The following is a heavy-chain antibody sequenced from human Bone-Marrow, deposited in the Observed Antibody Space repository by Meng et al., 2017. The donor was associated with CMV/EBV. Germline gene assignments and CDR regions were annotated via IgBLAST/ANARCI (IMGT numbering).Heavy chain of an antibody. J-gene: IGHJ6*02. CDR3: ARDEGGFVVVPAAMGYYYGMDV. CDR1: GYTFTGYY. V-gene: IGHV1-2*02. D-gene: IGHD2-2*01. CDR2: INPNSGGT. Sequence: SVKGSCKGSGYTFTGYYMHWLRQAPGQGLEWMGWINPNSGGTNYEQKFQGRVTMARDTSISTAYMELSRLRSDDTAVYYCARDEGGFVVVPAAMGYYYGMDVWGQGTTVTVSS.